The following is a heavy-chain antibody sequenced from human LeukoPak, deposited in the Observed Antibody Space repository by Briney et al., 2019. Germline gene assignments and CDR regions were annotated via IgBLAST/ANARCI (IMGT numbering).Heavy chain of an antibody. CDR1: GFTFSSYT. Sequence: PGGSLRLSCAASGFTFSSYTMHWVRQAPGKGLEYVSAISNNGGTTYYANSVKGRFTISRDNSKNTLYLQMGSLRVEDMAVYYRARVASSGTYGDYWGQGTLVTVSS. V-gene: IGHV3-64*01. D-gene: IGHD1-26*01. CDR3: ARVASSGTYGDY. J-gene: IGHJ4*02. CDR2: ISNNGGTT.